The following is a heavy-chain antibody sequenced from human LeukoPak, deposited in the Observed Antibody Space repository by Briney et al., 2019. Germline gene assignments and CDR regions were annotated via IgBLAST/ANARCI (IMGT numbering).Heavy chain of an antibody. Sequence: ASVKVSCKASGYTFTTYYMHWVRQAPGQGLEWMGRINPNSGDTNFAQKFQDRVTMTRDTSISTAYMELSRLRSDDTAVYYCARVGVYDSSGYYYHWGQGTLVTVSS. J-gene: IGHJ5*02. CDR3: ARVGVYDSSGYYYH. D-gene: IGHD3-22*01. CDR2: INPNSGDT. CDR1: GYTFTTYY. V-gene: IGHV1-2*06.